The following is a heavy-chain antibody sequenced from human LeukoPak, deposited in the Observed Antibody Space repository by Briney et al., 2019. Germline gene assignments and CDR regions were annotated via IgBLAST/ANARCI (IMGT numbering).Heavy chain of an antibody. Sequence: GGSLRLSCAASGFTFSSYAMSWVRQAPGKRLEWVSAISGSGGSTYYADSVKGRFTISRDNSKNTLYLQMNSLRAEDTAVYYCAKDYRSYYYGSGVLFDYWGQGTLVTVSS. CDR2: ISGSGGST. V-gene: IGHV3-23*01. CDR1: GFTFSSYA. D-gene: IGHD3-10*01. CDR3: AKDYRSYYYGSGVLFDY. J-gene: IGHJ4*02.